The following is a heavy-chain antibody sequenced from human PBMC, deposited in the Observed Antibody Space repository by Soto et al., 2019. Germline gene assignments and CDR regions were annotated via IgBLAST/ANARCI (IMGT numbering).Heavy chain of an antibody. CDR1: GFSLNTYGVG. D-gene: IGHD3-16*01. V-gene: IGHV2-5*02. Sequence: QITLKESGPTLVKPTQTLTLTCTFSGFSLNTYGVGVGWIRQPPGKALEWLALIYWDDDKRYSPSLKSRLTIXXXTXENQVVLTMTNMDPVDTVTYYCARALGSWGAYYFDYWGQGTLVTVSS. CDR2: IYWDDDK. J-gene: IGHJ4*02. CDR3: ARALGSWGAYYFDY.